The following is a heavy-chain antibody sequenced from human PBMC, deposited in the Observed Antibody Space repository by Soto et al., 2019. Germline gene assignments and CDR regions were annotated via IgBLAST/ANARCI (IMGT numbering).Heavy chain of an antibody. V-gene: IGHV3-23*01. Sequence: GGSLRLSCAASGFTFSSYAMSWVRQAPGKGLEWVSAISGSGGSTYYADSVKGRFTISRDNSKNTLYLQMNSLRAEDTAVYYCAKEGYYDSSGYYYEPYYYFDYWGQGTLVTVSS. CDR2: ISGSGGST. CDR3: AKEGYYDSSGYYYEPYYYFDY. J-gene: IGHJ4*02. CDR1: GFTFSSYA. D-gene: IGHD3-22*01.